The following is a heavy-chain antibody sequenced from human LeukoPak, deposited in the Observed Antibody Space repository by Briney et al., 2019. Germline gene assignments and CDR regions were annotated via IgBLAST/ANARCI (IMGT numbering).Heavy chain of an antibody. CDR1: GFTFDDYA. Sequence: PGRSLRLSCAASGFTFDDYAMHWVRQAPGKGLEWVSGISWNSGSIGYADSVKGRFTISRDNAKNSLYLQMNSLRAEDTALYYCAKDISAGIAAAGTYYYYGMDVWGQGTTVTVSS. CDR2: ISWNSGSI. V-gene: IGHV3-9*01. D-gene: IGHD6-13*01. CDR3: AKDISAGIAAAGTYYYYGMDV. J-gene: IGHJ6*02.